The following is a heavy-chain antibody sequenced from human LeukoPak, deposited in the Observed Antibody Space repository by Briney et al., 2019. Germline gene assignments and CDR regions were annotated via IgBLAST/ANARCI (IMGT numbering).Heavy chain of an antibody. D-gene: IGHD6-13*01. J-gene: IGHJ4*02. Sequence: PGGSLRLSCAASGFTFSSYSMNWVRQAPGKGLEWVSSISSGSSYIYYADSVKGRFTISRDNAKNSLCLQMNSLRAEDTAVYYCARTGIAAAWTDYWGQGTLVTVSS. CDR1: GFTFSSYS. CDR2: ISSGSSYI. CDR3: ARTGIAAAWTDY. V-gene: IGHV3-21*01.